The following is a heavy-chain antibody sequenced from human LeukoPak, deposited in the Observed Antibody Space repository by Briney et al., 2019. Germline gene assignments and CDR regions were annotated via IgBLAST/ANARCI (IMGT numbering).Heavy chain of an antibody. CDR2: INPNSGGT. J-gene: IGHJ4*02. Sequence: GASVKVSCKASGGTFSNYAITWVRQAPGQGLEWMGWINPNSGGTNYAQKFQGRVTMTRDTSISTAYMELSRLRSDDTAVYYCARGYCSSTSCHTAAGDDYWGQGTLVTVSS. V-gene: IGHV1-2*02. CDR3: ARGYCSSTSCHTAAGDDY. D-gene: IGHD2-2*02. CDR1: GGTFSNYA.